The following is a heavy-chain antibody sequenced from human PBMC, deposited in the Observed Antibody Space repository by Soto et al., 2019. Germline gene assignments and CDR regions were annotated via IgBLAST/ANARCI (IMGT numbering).Heavy chain of an antibody. CDR2: IIPIFGTA. J-gene: IGHJ4*02. Sequence: ASVKVACKASGCTFSSYAISWVRQAPGQGLEWMGGIIPIFGTANYAQKFQGRVTITADESTSTAYMELSSLRSEDTAVYYCASKGPTPVVTPGDHWGQATLVTISS. CDR1: GCTFSSYA. CDR3: ASKGPTPVVTPGDH. D-gene: IGHD2-21*02. V-gene: IGHV1-69*13.